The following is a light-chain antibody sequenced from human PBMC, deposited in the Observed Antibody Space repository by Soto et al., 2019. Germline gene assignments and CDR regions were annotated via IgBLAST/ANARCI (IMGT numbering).Light chain of an antibody. CDR1: QSVSSSY. CDR2: GAS. V-gene: IGKV3-20*01. CDR3: QQYGSSPET. J-gene: IGKJ1*01. Sequence: EIVLTQSPGTLSLSPGERATLSCRASQSVSSSYLAWYQQKPGQAPRLLIYGASSRATGIPDRFSGSGFGADSTLTISRLEPEDCAVYYCQQYGSSPETFGQGTKVEIK.